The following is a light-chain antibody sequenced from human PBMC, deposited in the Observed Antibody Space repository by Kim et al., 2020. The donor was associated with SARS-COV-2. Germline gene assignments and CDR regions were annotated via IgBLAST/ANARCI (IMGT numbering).Light chain of an antibody. CDR1: SSDVGGYKY. CDR3: SSYAGSNNLV. CDR2: EVN. J-gene: IGLJ2*01. V-gene: IGLV2-8*01. Sequence: QSALTQPPSASGSPGQSVTISCTGTSSDVGGYKYVSWYQQHPGKAPKLIIYEVNKRPSGVPDRFSGPKSGNTASLTVSGLQAEDEADYYCSSYAGSNNLVIGGGTQLTVL.